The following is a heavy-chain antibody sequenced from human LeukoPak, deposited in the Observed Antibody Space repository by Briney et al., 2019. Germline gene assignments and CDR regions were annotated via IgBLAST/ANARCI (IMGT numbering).Heavy chain of an antibody. V-gene: IGHV4-61*01. CDR3: AREDIVGRGYFDY. CDR1: GGSVSSGSYY. CDR2: IYCSEST. D-gene: IGHD5-12*01. Sequence: SETLSLTCTVSGGSVSSGSYYWSWIRQPPGKGLEWIGYIYCSESTNYNPSLKSRVTISVDTSKNQFSLKLSSVTAADTAVYYCAREDIVGRGYFDYWGQGTLVTVSS. J-gene: IGHJ4*02.